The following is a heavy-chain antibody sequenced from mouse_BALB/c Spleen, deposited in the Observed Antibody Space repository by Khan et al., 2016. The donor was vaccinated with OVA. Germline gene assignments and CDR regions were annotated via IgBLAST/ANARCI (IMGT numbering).Heavy chain of an antibody. CDR1: GFTFSSYY. CDR2: IKGNGGTT. V-gene: IGHV5-6-2*01. D-gene: IGHD2-2*01. CDR3: KRRFGYDGEFAY. Sequence: DVQLVESGGGLVKLGGSLKLSCAASGFTFSSYYMSWVRQTPEKRLELVAAIKGNGGTTYYTDTVKGRFTISRDNARDTLYLQMSSLKSEDTAFYYCKRRFGYDGEFAYWGQGTLVTVSA. J-gene: IGHJ3*01.